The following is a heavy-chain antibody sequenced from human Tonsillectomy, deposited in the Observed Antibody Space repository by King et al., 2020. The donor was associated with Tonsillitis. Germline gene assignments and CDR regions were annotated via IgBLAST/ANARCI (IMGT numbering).Heavy chain of an antibody. J-gene: IGHJ3*01. CDR1: GYTFTGYY. CDR2: INPNNGDT. Sequence: QLVQSGAEVKKPGASVKVSCKASGYTFTGYYMHWVRQAPGQGLEWMGWINPNNGDTYYAQKFQGRVTMTGDTSISTAYMELSSLRSDDTAVYYCAREIWDENEMGTWGQGTMVTVSS. CDR3: AREIWDENEMGT. V-gene: IGHV1-2*02. D-gene: IGHD5-24*01.